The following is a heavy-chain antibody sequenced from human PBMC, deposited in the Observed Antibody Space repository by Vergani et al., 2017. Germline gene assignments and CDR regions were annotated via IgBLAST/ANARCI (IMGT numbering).Heavy chain of an antibody. D-gene: IGHD6-19*01. Sequence: EVQLVQSGAEVKKPGESLKISCKGSGYSFTRYWIGWVRQMPGKGLEWMGIIYPGDSDTRYSPSFQGQVTISADKSISTAYLQWSSLKASDTAMYYCARGYYSSGWYYNWFDPWGQGTLVTVSS. V-gene: IGHV5-51*01. J-gene: IGHJ5*02. CDR3: ARGYYSSGWYYNWFDP. CDR1: GYSFTRYW. CDR2: IYPGDSDT.